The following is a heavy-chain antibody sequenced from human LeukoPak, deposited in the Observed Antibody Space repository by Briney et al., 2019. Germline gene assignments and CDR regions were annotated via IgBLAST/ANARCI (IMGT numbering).Heavy chain of an antibody. CDR1: GFTFSSYS. J-gene: IGHJ5*02. CDR3: ARSRGGFGDYGSWFDP. Sequence: GGSLRLSCAASGFTFSSYSMNWVRQAPGKGLEWVSAIGGSGGTTYYADSVKGRFTISRDNSKNTLYLQMNSLRAEDTAVYFCARSRGGFGDYGSWFDPWGQGTLVTVSS. D-gene: IGHD4-17*01. V-gene: IGHV3-23*01. CDR2: IGGSGGTT.